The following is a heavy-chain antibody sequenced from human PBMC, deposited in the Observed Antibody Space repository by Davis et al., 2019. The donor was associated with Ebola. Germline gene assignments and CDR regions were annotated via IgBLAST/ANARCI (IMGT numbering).Heavy chain of an antibody. Sequence: MPSETLSLTCTVSGGSISSSSYYWGWIRQPPGKGLEWIGSIYYSGSTYYNPSLKSRVTISVDTSKNQFSLKLSSVTAADTAVYYCARVTTVTTSVGYYYYYGMDVWGQGTTVTVSS. CDR3: ARVTTVTTSVGYYYYYGMDV. V-gene: IGHV4-39*07. CDR2: IYYSGST. D-gene: IGHD4-17*01. CDR1: GGSISSSSYY. J-gene: IGHJ6*02.